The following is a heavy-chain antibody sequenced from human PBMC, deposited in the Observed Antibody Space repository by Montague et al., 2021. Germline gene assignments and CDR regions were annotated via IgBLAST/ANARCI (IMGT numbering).Heavy chain of an antibody. D-gene: IGHD6-25*01. V-gene: IGHV3-74*01. CDR1: GFTFSNYW. J-gene: IGHJ5*01. CDR2: IKYDGSRT. Sequence: SLRLSCAASGFTFSNYWMNWVRQAPGKGLVWVSHIKYDGSRTGYADSVKGRFTISRDNAKNTLYLQMNSLRVDDTAVYYCARSAFAAALDSWGQGTLVTVSA. CDR3: ARSAFAAALDS.